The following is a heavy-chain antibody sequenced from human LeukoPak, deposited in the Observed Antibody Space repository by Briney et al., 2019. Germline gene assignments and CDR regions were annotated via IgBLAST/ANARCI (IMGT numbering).Heavy chain of an antibody. CDR3: ARPTYYYDSSGSRYAFDI. D-gene: IGHD3-22*01. CDR2: IYYSGST. V-gene: IGHV4-59*01. CDR1: GGSISSYC. Sequence: SETLSLTCTVSGGSISSYCWSWIRQPPGKGLEWIGYIYYSGSTNYNPSLKSRVTISVDTSKNQFSLKLSSVTAADTAVYYCARPTYYYDSSGSRYAFDIWGQGTMVTVSS. J-gene: IGHJ3*02.